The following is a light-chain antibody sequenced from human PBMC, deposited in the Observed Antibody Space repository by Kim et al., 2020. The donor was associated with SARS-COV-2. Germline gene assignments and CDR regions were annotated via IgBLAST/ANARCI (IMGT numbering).Light chain of an antibody. CDR3: QAWDNSALYV. CDR1: KLGDRY. V-gene: IGLV3-1*01. CDR2: QDT. J-gene: IGLJ1*01. Sequence: SYELTQPPSVSVSPGQTASITCSGDKLGDRYTSWYQQRPGQSPLLVIYQDTKRPSGIPALFSGSTSGNTATLTITGAQAMDEADYFCQAWDNSALYVFGPGTKVTVL.